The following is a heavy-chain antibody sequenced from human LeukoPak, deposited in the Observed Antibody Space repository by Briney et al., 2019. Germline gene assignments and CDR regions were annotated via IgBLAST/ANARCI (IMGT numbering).Heavy chain of an antibody. D-gene: IGHD6-19*01. CDR2: IYYSGST. CDR3: ARFAQSNWFDP. V-gene: IGHV4-59*01. CDR1: GGSLSSYY. J-gene: IGHJ5*02. Sequence: SETLSLTCTVYGGSLSSYYWSWIRQPPGKGLEWIGYIYYSGSTNYNPSLKSRVTISVDTSKNQFSLKLSSVTAADTAVYYCARFAQSNWFDPWGQGTLVTVSS.